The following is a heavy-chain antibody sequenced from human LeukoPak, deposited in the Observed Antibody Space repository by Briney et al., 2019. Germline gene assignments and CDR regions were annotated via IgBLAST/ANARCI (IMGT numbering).Heavy chain of an antibody. CDR3: ARALTGFIPGN. CDR1: GFTFTDFY. D-gene: IGHD3-9*01. Sequence: PGGSLRLSCAASGFTFTDFYMSWIRQAPGKGLEWVSYISSSGTTIYYADSVMGRFTNSRDNAKNSLYLQMNSLRAEDTAVYYCARALTGFIPGNWGQGTLVTVSS. V-gene: IGHV3-11*01. CDR2: ISSSGTTI. J-gene: IGHJ4*02.